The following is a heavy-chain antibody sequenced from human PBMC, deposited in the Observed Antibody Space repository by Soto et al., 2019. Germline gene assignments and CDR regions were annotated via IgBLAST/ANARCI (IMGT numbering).Heavy chain of an antibody. CDR1: GYTFPSYV. J-gene: IGHJ4*02. V-gene: IGHV1-18*04. CDR2: ISASKVNT. CDR3: ASAPPYDSSGYNDY. D-gene: IGHD3-22*01. Sequence: QVQLVQSGAEVKKPGASVKVSCKASGYTFPSYVIAGGRQPPGKGLEWRGWISASKVNTNYAQKLQGRVTMTTDTSTSTAYMELRSLRSDDTAVYYCASAPPYDSSGYNDYWGQGTLVTVSS.